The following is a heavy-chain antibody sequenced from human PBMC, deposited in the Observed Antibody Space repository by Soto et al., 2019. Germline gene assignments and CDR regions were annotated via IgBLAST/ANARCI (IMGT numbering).Heavy chain of an antibody. D-gene: IGHD3-10*01. J-gene: IGHJ6*02. CDR3: AKVQGSGSGLYYFYYYGMDV. CDR1: GFSVTSNY. V-gene: IGHV3-53*01. Sequence: VQLVESGGTLVQPGGSLRLSCAASGFSVTSNYMTWVRQAPGKGLECVSVIYAGGNTYYPDSVKGRFTISRDNSRNTLYLQMNSLRAEDTAVYYCAKVQGSGSGLYYFYYYGMDVWGQGTTVTVSS. CDR2: IYAGGNT.